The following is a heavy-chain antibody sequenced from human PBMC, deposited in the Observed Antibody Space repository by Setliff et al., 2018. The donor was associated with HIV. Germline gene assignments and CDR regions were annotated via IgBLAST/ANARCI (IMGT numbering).Heavy chain of an antibody. CDR1: GFTFSSYW. CDR2: IKEDGSEK. Sequence: GGSLRLSCAASGFTFSSYWMSWVRQAPGKGLEWVANIKEDGSEKYYVDSVKGRFTISRDNAQNSLYLQMSSLKVEDTAVYYCARDLAYWGQGTLDTVSS. V-gene: IGHV3-7*03. J-gene: IGHJ4*02. CDR3: ARDLAY.